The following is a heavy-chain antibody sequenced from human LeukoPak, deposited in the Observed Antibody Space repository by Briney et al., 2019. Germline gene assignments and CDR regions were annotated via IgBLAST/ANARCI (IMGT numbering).Heavy chain of an antibody. CDR3: AGDEYGGYVASRDYHYYYGMDV. J-gene: IGHJ6*02. V-gene: IGHV3-33*01. Sequence: GRSLRLSCAASGFTFSSYGMHWVRQAPGKGLEWVAVIWYDGSNKYYADSAKGRFTISRDNSKNTLYLQMNSLRAEDTAVYYCAGDEYGGYVASRDYHYYYGMDVWGQGTTVTVSS. CDR1: GFTFSSYG. D-gene: IGHD5-12*01. CDR2: IWYDGSNK.